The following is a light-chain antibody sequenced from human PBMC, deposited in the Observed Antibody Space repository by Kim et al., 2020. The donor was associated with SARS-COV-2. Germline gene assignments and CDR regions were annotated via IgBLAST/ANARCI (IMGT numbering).Light chain of an antibody. Sequence: DIQMTQSPPTLSASVGDRVTITCRASQSISNWLAWYQQKPGKAPKLLIYKASTLESGVPSRFSGSGSGTEFTLTINSLQPDDFATYYCQQYNSYWTFGQGTKVDIK. CDR2: KAS. V-gene: IGKV1-5*03. CDR3: QQYNSYWT. J-gene: IGKJ1*01. CDR1: QSISNW.